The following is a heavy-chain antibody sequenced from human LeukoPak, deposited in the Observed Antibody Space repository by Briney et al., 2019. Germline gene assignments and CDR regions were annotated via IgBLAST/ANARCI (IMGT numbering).Heavy chain of an antibody. CDR2: IYYSGST. CDR1: GGSISSYY. Sequence: SETLSLTCTVSGGSISSYYWSWIRQPPGKGLEWIGYIYYSGSTNYNPSLKSRDTISVDTSKNQFSLKLSSVTAADTAVYYCARDDYSSRYFDYWGQGTLVTVSS. V-gene: IGHV4-59*12. D-gene: IGHD4-11*01. J-gene: IGHJ4*02. CDR3: ARDDYSSRYFDY.